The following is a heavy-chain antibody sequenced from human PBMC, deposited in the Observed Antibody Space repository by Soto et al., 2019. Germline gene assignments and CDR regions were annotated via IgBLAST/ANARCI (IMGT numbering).Heavy chain of an antibody. D-gene: IGHD6-13*01. Sequence: EVQLLESGGGLVQPGGSLRLSCAASGFTFGSYAMSWVCQAPGEGLEWVSSIGAGYGTYYADSVKGRFTISRDNSKNTLSLQMNSLRAEDTAIYYCATPYSSSWFSPFDYWGQGSLVTVSS. CDR2: IGAGYGT. CDR1: GFTFGSYA. J-gene: IGHJ4*02. CDR3: ATPYSSSWFSPFDY. V-gene: IGHV3-23*01.